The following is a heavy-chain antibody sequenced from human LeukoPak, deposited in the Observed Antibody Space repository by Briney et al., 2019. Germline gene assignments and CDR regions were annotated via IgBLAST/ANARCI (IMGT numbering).Heavy chain of an antibody. CDR2: INHSGST. V-gene: IGHV4-34*01. D-gene: IGHD3-22*01. Sequence: KSSETLSLTCAVYGGSFSGYYWSWIRQPPGKGLEWIGEINHSGSTNYNPSLKRRVTISVDTSKNQFSLKLSSVTAADTAVYYCARGYDLFDYWGQGTPVTVSS. J-gene: IGHJ4*02. CDR1: GGSFSGYY. CDR3: ARGYDLFDY.